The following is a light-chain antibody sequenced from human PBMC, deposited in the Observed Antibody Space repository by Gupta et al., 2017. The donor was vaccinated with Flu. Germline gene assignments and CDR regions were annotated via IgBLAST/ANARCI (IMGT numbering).Light chain of an antibody. V-gene: IGKV2-28*01. Sequence: DIVMTQSPLSLPVTPGEPASISCRSSQSLLQSNGYTYLDWYLQKPGQSPQLLIYLGSNRASGVPDRFSGSGSGTDFTLKISRVEAEDVGVYYCRQALPGRWTFGQGTKVEIK. CDR3: RQALPGRWT. CDR2: LGS. J-gene: IGKJ1*01. CDR1: QSLLQSNGYTY.